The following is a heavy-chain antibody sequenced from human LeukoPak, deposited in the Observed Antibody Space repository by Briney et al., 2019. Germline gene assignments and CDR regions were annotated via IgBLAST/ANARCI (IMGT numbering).Heavy chain of an antibody. J-gene: IGHJ6*02. CDR1: GDTPTRNY. CDR3: ARDRASSGSYTYYYYGMDV. Sequence: PGASVKVSCKASGDTPTRNYMHWVRQAPGQGLEWMGIINPSDGSTTYAQKLQGRVTMTSVTPTNTAYMELSSLRSEDTAVYYCARDRASSGSYTYYYYGMDVWGQGTTVTVSS. D-gene: IGHD3-22*01. V-gene: IGHV1-46*01. CDR2: INPSDGST.